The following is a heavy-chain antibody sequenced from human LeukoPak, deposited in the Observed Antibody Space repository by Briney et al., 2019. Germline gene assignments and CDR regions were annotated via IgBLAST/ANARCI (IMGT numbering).Heavy chain of an antibody. CDR1: GFTFSNYA. CDR2: ISGRGSST. D-gene: IGHD1-26*01. J-gene: IGHJ2*01. CDR3: AKDLIMGVQLDPDDWYFDL. V-gene: IGHV3-23*01. Sequence: GGSLRLSCAGSGFTFSNYALNWVRQAPGKGLEWVSTISGRGSSTYYADSVKGRFTISRDNSKTTLYLQMNSLRPEDTAVYYCAKDLIMGVQLDPDDWYFDLWGRGTLVTVSS.